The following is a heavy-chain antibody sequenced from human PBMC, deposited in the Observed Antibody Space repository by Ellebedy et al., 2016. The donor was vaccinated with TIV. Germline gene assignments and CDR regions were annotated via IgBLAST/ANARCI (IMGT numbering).Heavy chain of an antibody. D-gene: IGHD1-26*01. V-gene: IGHV5-10-1*01. CDR1: GYSFTNNW. CDR3: VRLVGATGDFDY. Sequence: GESLKISCEGSGYSFTNNWISWVRQMPGKGLEWMGKFDSVASSIEYSPSFQGHVTISGDKSISTAYLQWSSLEASDTAMYYCVRLVGATGDFDYWGQGTLVTVSS. CDR2: FDSVASSI. J-gene: IGHJ4*02.